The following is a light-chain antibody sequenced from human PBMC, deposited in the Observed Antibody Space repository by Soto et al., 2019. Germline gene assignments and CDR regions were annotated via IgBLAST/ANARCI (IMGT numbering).Light chain of an antibody. V-gene: IGLV1-40*01. CDR2: DNG. CDR1: SSNIGAGYD. J-gene: IGLJ1*01. Sequence: QSVLTQPPSVSGAPGQRVTISCTGSSSNIGAGYDVHWYQQLPGTAPKLLIYDNGNRPSGVPDRFSGSKSGTSASLAITGLQAEDEADYYCQSYDSSLYVFGTGTKLTVL. CDR3: QSYDSSLYV.